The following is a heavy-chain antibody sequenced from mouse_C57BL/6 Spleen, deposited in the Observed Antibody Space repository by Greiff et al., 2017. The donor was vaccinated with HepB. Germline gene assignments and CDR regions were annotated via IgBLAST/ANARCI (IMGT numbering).Heavy chain of an antibody. D-gene: IGHD2-1*01. CDR2: IRSKSSNYAT. V-gene: IGHV10-3*01. CDR3: VRDLHWFAY. J-gene: IGHJ3*01. CDR1: GFTFNTYA. Sequence: EVQVVESGGGLVQPKGSLKLSCAASGFTFNTYAMHWVRQAPGKGLEWVARIRSKSSNYATYYADSVKDRFTISRDDSQSMLYLQMNNLKTEDTAMYCGVRDLHWFAYWGQGTLVTVSA.